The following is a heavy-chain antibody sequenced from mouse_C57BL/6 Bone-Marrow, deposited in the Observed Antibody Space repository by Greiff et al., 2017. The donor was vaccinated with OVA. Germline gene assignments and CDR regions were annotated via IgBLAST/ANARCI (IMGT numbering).Heavy chain of an antibody. D-gene: IGHD2-1*01. V-gene: IGHV6-6*01. CDR3: IYYGNYHWYFDV. CDR2: IRNKANNHAT. CDR1: GFTFSDAW. J-gene: IGHJ1*03. Sequence: EVKLVESGGGLVQPGGSMKLSCAASGFTFSDAWMDWVRQSPEKGLEWVAEIRNKANNHATYYAESVKGRFTISRDDSKSSVYLQMNSLRAEDTGIYYCIYYGNYHWYFDVWGTGTTVTVSS.